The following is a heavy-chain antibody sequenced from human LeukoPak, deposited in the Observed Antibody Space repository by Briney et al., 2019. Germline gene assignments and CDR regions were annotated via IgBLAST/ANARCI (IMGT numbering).Heavy chain of an antibody. CDR1: GFTFDDYA. J-gene: IGHJ4*02. Sequence: GGSLRLSCAASGFTFDDYAMHWVRQAPGKGLEWVSLISWDGGSTYYADSVKGRFTISRDNSKNSLYLQMNSLRAEDTALYYCAKGDFDWLSPNYWGQGTLVTVSS. CDR3: AKGDFDWLSPNY. CDR2: ISWDGGST. V-gene: IGHV3-43D*03. D-gene: IGHD3-9*01.